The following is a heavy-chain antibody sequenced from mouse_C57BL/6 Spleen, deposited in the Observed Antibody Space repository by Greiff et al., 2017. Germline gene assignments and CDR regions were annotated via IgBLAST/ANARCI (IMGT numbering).Heavy chain of an antibody. J-gene: IGHJ2*01. CDR1: GYTFTDYE. CDR3: ARGPGTDY. Sequence: VQLQQSGAELVRPGASVTLSCKASGYTFTDYEMHWVKQTPVHGLEWIGAIDPETGGTAYNQKFKGKAILTADKTACRAFMELLCLTSVVYSVYYCARGPGTDYRGPGTTLTVSS. V-gene: IGHV1-15*01. D-gene: IGHD4-1*01. CDR2: IDPETGGT.